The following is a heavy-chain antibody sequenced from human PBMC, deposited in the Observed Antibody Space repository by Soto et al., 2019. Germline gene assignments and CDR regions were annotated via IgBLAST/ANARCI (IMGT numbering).Heavy chain of an antibody. Sequence: GASVKVSCKASGGTFSTYTFSWVRQAPGQGLEWMGRIIPIFGTPYYAQKFQGRVTITADESTSTVYMELSSLRSDDTAVYFCARGLECRGYCLDKPTWFAPWGQGTLVTVSS. CDR1: GGTFSTYT. D-gene: IGHD2-15*01. CDR2: IIPIFGTP. CDR3: ARGLECRGYCLDKPTWFAP. J-gene: IGHJ5*02. V-gene: IGHV1-69*13.